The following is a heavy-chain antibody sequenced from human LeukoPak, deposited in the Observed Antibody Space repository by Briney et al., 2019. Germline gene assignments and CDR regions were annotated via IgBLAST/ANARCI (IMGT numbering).Heavy chain of an antibody. D-gene: IGHD2-2*01. CDR3: ARDFFESYQLPRIPSPYFDY. V-gene: IGHV3-30-3*01. CDR1: GFTFSSYA. Sequence: GGSLRLSCAASGFTFSSYAMHWVRQAPGKGLEWVAVISYDGSNKYYADSVKGRFTISRDNSKNTLYLQMNSLRAEDTAVYYCARDFFESYQLPRIPSPYFDYWGQGTLVTVSS. J-gene: IGHJ4*02. CDR2: ISYDGSNK.